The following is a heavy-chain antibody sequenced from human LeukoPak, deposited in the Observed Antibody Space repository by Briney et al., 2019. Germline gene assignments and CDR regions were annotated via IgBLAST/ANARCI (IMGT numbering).Heavy chain of an antibody. Sequence: GGSLRLSCAASGFTFSRYWMCWVRQAPGKWLEWVANIKQDGSEKHYVDSGEGRFTISRDNAKNSVFLQMNSLRAEDTAVYYCARAVSFGTEPYGFDVWGQGTMVTVSS. D-gene: IGHD3-16*01. V-gene: IGHV3-7*01. CDR1: GFTFSRYW. CDR3: ARAVSFGTEPYGFDV. J-gene: IGHJ3*01. CDR2: IKQDGSEK.